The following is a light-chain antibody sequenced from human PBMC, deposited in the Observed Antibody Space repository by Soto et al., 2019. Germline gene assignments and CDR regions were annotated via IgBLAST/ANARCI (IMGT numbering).Light chain of an antibody. J-gene: IGKJ4*01. V-gene: IGKV3-11*01. CDR3: QQRELT. CDR1: QSVSSY. CDR2: DAS. Sequence: EIVLTQSPATLSLSPGERATLSCRASQSVSSYLAWYQQKPGQAPRLLIYDASNRATGIPARFSGSGSGTDFTLTISSLEPEDFGVYYCQQRELTFGGGTKVEIK.